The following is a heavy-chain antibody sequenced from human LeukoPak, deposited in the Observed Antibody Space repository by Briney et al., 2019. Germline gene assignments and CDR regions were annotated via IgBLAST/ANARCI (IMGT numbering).Heavy chain of an antibody. D-gene: IGHD3-10*01. Sequence: SETLSLTCTVSGGSISSYYWNWIRQPPGKGLEWIGYTYYSGSTSYNPSLKSRVTISVDTSKEQFSLTLNSVTAADTAVYYCASRSGRNYYGMDVWGQGTTVTVSS. J-gene: IGHJ6*02. V-gene: IGHV4-59*01. CDR3: ASRSGRNYYGMDV. CDR2: TYYSGST. CDR1: GGSISSYY.